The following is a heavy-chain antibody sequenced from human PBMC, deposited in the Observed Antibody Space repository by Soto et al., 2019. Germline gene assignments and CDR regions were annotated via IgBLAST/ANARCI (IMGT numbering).Heavy chain of an antibody. V-gene: IGHV1-69*01. CDR2: IIPIFGTA. D-gene: IGHD3-10*01. J-gene: IGHJ4*02. Sequence: SVKVSCKASGGTFSSYAISWVRQAPGQGLEWMVGIIPIFGTANYAQKFQGRVTITADESTSTAYMELSSLRSEDTAVYYCARVLGTGGYFDYWGQGTLVTVSS. CDR3: ARVLGTGGYFDY. CDR1: GGTFSSYA.